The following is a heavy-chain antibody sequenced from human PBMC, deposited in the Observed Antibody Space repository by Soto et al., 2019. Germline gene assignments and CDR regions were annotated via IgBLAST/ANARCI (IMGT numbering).Heavy chain of an antibody. J-gene: IGHJ5*02. D-gene: IGHD6-19*01. CDR3: ARDYSSGWPGGDWFDP. V-gene: IGHV4-4*07. CDR1: GGSISSYY. Sequence: PSETLSLTCTVSGGSISSYYWSWIRQPAGKGLEWIGRIYTSGSTNYNPSLKSRVTMSVDTSKNQFSLKLSSVPAADTAVYYCARDYSSGWPGGDWFDPWGQGTVVTVS. CDR2: IYTSGST.